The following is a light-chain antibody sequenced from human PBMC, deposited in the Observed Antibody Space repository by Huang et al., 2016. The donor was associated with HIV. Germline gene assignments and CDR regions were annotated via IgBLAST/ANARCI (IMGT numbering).Light chain of an antibody. V-gene: IGKV4-1*01. J-gene: IGKJ2*01. Sequence: DIVMTQSPDSLAVSLGERATINCQSSQSVLYSSNSRNYLAWFQQKPGQPPKLLISWASTRESGVPDRFRGRGSWTDFTLTISSLQAEDVAVYYCQQYYTIPYTFGQGTKLEIK. CDR3: QQYYTIPYT. CDR2: WAS. CDR1: QSVLYSSNSRNY.